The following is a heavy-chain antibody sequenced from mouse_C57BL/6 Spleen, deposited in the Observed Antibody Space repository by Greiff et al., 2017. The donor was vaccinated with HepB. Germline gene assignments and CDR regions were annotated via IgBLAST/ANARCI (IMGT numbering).Heavy chain of an antibody. D-gene: IGHD1-1*01. J-gene: IGHJ3*01. CDR1: GYTFTSYW. Sequence: QVQLKQPGAELVMPGASVKLSCKASGYTFTSYWMHWVKQRPGQGLEWIGEIDPSDSYTNYNQKFKGKSTLTVDKSSSTAYMQLSSLTSEDSAVYYCARGESGSSYGFAYWGQGTLVTVSA. CDR3: ARGESGSSYGFAY. CDR2: IDPSDSYT. V-gene: IGHV1-69*01.